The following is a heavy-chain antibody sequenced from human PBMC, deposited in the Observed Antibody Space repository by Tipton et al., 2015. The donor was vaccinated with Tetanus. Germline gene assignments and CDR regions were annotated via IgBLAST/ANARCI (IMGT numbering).Heavy chain of an antibody. CDR2: IYYSGST. Sequence: TLSLTCTVSGGSISSYYWSWIRQPPGKGLEWIGYIYYSGSTNYNPSLKSRVTISVDTSKNQFSLKLSSVTAADTAVYYCARLARYASSSWDWFDPWGQGTLVTVSS. CDR1: GGSISSYY. CDR3: ARLARYASSSWDWFDP. J-gene: IGHJ5*02. V-gene: IGHV4-59*08. D-gene: IGHD6-13*01.